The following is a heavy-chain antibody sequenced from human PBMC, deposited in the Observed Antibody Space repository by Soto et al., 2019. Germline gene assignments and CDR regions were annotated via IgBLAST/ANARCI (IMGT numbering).Heavy chain of an antibody. CDR1: GYTFTSYG. CDR3: ARDQVGAPRAFDI. CDR2: ISAYNGNT. Sequence: GASVKVSCKASGYTFTSYGISCVRQSPGQGLEWMGWISAYNGNTNYAQKLQGRVTMTTDTSTSTAYMELRSLRSDDTAVYYCARDQVGAPRAFDIWGQGTMVTVSS. D-gene: IGHD1-26*01. J-gene: IGHJ3*02. V-gene: IGHV1-18*04.